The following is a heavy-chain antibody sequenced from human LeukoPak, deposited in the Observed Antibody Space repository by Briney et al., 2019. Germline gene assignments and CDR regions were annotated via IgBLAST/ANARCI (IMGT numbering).Heavy chain of an antibody. CDR1: GYTFTGYY. Sequence: GASVKVSCKASGYTFTGYYIHWVRQAPGQGLEWMGWISANSGGTRYAQKFQGRVTMTRDTSISTAYMELSSLRSDDTAVYYCARAGDYYDSSYYPGYDSWGQGTLVTVSS. D-gene: IGHD3-22*01. CDR3: ARAGDYYDSSYYPGYDS. CDR2: ISANSGGT. J-gene: IGHJ4*02. V-gene: IGHV1-2*02.